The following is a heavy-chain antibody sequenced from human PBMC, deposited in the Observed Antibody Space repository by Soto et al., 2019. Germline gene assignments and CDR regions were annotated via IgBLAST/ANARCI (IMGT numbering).Heavy chain of an antibody. CDR2: ISSTSSSI. Sequence: PGGSLRLSCVVSGFNFNIYGMNWLRQAPGKWLEWISFISSTSSSINYADSMKGRFTVSRDNAKNSLYLQLNNLRAEDTAVYYCARAPLDYWGRGXLVTVYS. J-gene: IGHJ4*02. V-gene: IGHV3-21*01. CDR3: ARAPLDY. CDR1: GFNFNIYG.